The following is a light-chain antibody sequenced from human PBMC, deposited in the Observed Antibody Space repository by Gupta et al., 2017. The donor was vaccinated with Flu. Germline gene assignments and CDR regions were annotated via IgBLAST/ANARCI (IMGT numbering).Light chain of an antibody. CDR2: KAS. Sequence: DIQMTQSPSTLSASVGDTVTITCRASQIVNNWLAWYQQKPGKAPKLLIYKASSVHSDVSLRFSGSGSGTEFNLTISDLQPDDFATYYCQQFNTYWVTFGGGTKVEIK. CDR1: QIVNNW. V-gene: IGKV1-5*03. CDR3: QQFNTYWVT. J-gene: IGKJ4*01.